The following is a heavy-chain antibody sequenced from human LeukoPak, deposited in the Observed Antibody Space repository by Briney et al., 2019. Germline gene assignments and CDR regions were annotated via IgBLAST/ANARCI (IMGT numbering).Heavy chain of an antibody. CDR3: ARGREVRYYGMDV. CDR2: INYSGRT. CDR1: GGSINSSPYY. J-gene: IGHJ6*02. Sequence: PSETLSLTCTVSGGSINSSPYYWGWIRQPPGKGLEWIAIINYSGRTYYNPSLRSRVTISVDTSRDQFSLRLSSVTAADSAVYYCARGREVRYYGMDVWGQGTTVTVSS. V-gene: IGHV4-39*01.